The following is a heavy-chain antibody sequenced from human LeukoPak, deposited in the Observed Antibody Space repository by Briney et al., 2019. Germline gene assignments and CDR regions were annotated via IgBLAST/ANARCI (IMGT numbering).Heavy chain of an antibody. CDR2: INHSGST. CDR3: GSANTNQTPKIRVPISVDASTNKFSLKLSSVTAADTAVYYCARVRGYSSGIRWANDY. V-gene: IGHV4-34*10. Sequence: PSDTLSLTCAVYGGSFSCYYWSWIRQPPGQGRAWIGEINHSGSTNYNPSLKNRSTISISTSKNQFALNASVVTARGRDGYDCGSANTNQTPKIRVPISVDASTNKFSLKLSSVTAADTAVYYCARVRGYSSGIRWANDYWGQGTLVTVSS. CDR1: GGSFSCYY. J-gene: IGHJ4*02. D-gene: IGHD3-10*01.